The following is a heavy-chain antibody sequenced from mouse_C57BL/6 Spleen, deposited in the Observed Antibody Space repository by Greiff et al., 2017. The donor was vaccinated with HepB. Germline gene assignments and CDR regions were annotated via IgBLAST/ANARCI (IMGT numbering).Heavy chain of an antibody. CDR1: GYAFSSSW. V-gene: IGHV1-82*01. CDR2: IYPGDGDT. Sequence: VQRVESGPELVKPGASVKISCKASGYAFSSSWMNWVKQRPGKGLEWIGRIYPGDGDTNYNGKFKGKATLTADKSSSTAYMQLSSLTSEDSAVYFCARGGSSYLYAMDYWGQGTSVTVSS. CDR3: ARGGSSYLYAMDY. J-gene: IGHJ4*01. D-gene: IGHD1-1*01.